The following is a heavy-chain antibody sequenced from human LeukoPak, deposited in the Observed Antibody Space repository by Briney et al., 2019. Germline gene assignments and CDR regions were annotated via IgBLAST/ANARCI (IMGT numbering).Heavy chain of an antibody. V-gene: IGHV6-1*01. CDR2: TYYRSKWYN. Sequence: SQTLSLTCAISGDSVSSNSAAWNWIRQSPSRGLEWLGRTYYRSKWYNDYAVSVKSRITINPDTSKNQFSLQLNSVTPEDTAVYYCARDPGLLGTHYYYGMDVWGQGTTVTVSS. J-gene: IGHJ6*02. D-gene: IGHD1-26*01. CDR3: ARDPGLLGTHYYYGMDV. CDR1: GDSVSSNSAA.